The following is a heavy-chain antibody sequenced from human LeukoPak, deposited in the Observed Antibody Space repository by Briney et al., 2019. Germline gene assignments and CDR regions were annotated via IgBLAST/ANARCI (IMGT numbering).Heavy chain of an antibody. CDR1: GGSVSSGSYY. Sequence: PSETLSLTCTVSGGSVSSGSYYWSWIRQPPGKGLEWIGYIYYSGSTNYNPSLKSRVTISVDKSKNQFSLNLTSVTAADTAVYYCAGAGPYEILSGYFDYWGQGTLVTVSP. CDR3: AGAGPYEILSGYFDY. J-gene: IGHJ4*02. V-gene: IGHV4-61*01. CDR2: IYYSGST. D-gene: IGHD3-9*01.